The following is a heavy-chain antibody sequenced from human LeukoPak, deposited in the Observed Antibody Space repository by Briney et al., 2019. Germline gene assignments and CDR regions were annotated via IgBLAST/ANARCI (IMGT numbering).Heavy chain of an antibody. V-gene: IGHV3-48*03. CDR2: ISSSGSTI. D-gene: IGHD5-12*01. CDR3: ARWDGGYGRFDY. J-gene: IGHJ4*02. Sequence: PGGSLRLSCAASGFTFSSYEMNWVRQAPGKGLEWVSYISSSGSTIYYADSVKGRFTISRDNAKNSLYLQMNSLRAEDTAVYYCARWDGGYGRFDYWGQGTLVTVSS. CDR1: GFTFSSYE.